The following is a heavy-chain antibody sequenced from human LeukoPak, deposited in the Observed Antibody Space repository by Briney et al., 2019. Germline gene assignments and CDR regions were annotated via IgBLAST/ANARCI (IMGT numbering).Heavy chain of an antibody. D-gene: IGHD2-2*01. V-gene: IGHV3-11*01. CDR3: ARAPFCSSTSCPNVIDY. Sequence: GGSLRLSCAASGFTFSDYYMSWIRQAPGKGLEWVSYISSSGSTIYYADSVKGRFTISRDNAKNSLYLQMNRLRAEDTAVYYCARAPFCSSTSCPNVIDYWGQGTLVTVSS. CDR1: GFTFSDYY. CDR2: ISSSGSTI. J-gene: IGHJ4*02.